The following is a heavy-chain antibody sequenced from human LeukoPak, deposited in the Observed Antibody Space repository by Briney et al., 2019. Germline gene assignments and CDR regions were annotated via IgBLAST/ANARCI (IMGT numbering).Heavy chain of an antibody. V-gene: IGHV3-48*03. CDR3: ASVDSSGYYRHFDY. D-gene: IGHD3-22*01. CDR1: AFTFSRCE. CDR2: ISSSGSTT. Sequence: GGSLRLSCAASAFTFSRCEMNWVRQAPGKGLEWVSYISSSGSTTYYADSVKGRFTISRDNAKNSLYLQMSSLRAEDTAVYYCASVDSSGYYRHFDYRGQGTLVTVSS. J-gene: IGHJ4*02.